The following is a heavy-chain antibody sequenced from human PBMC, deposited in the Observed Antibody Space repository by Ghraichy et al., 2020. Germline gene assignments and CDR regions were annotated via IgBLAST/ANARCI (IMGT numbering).Heavy chain of an antibody. CDR1: GFTFGDYA. J-gene: IGHJ4*02. CDR3: TRGWPEPSYFDY. CDR2: IRSRTYGGTA. Sequence: GESLNISCTTSGFTFGDYAMTWFRQAPGKGLEWVGFIRSRTYGGTAEYAASVKGRFTISRDDAESIAYLQMNSLKTDDTAMYYCTRGWPEPSYFDYWGQGTLVTVSS. D-gene: IGHD3-10*01. V-gene: IGHV3-49*03.